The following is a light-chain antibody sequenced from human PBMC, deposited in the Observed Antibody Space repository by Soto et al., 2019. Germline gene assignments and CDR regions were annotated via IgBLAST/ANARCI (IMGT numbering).Light chain of an antibody. CDR2: GAS. CDR1: QSVSTNF. Sequence: EIVLTQSPGTLSLSPGEGATLSCRANQSVSTNFFAWYQQKPGQAPRLLIYGASTRATGIPDRFSGSGSGTDFTLTISRLEPEDFAVYYCQQYGRTSWTFGQGTKVEIK. CDR3: QQYGRTSWT. J-gene: IGKJ1*01. V-gene: IGKV3-20*01.